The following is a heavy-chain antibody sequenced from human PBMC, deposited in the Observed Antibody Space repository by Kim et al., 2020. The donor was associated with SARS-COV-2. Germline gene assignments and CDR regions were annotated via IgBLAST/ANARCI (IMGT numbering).Heavy chain of an antibody. V-gene: IGHV3-23*01. J-gene: IGHJ4*02. CDR3: AKGKGLHFVTYCFDY. Sequence: ADSVKGRVTVSRDNSKNTLYLQLNSMRAEDTALYYCAKGKGLHFVTYCFDYWGQGSLVTVSS. D-gene: IGHD2-15*01.